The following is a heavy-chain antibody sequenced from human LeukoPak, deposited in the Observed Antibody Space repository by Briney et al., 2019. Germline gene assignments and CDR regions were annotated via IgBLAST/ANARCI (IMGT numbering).Heavy chain of an antibody. D-gene: IGHD4-17*01. CDR2: INHSGST. CDR3: ARPRRRSNGDYVENWFDP. J-gene: IGHJ5*02. Sequence: SETLSLTCAVYGGSFSGYYWSWIRQPPGKGLEWIGEINHSGSTNYNPSLKSRVTISVDTSKNQFSLKLSSVTAADTAVYYCARPRRRSNGDYVENWFDPWGQGTLVTVSS. V-gene: IGHV4-34*01. CDR1: GGSFSGYY.